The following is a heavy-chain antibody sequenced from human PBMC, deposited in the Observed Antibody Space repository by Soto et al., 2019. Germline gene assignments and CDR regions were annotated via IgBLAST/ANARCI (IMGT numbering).Heavy chain of an antibody. CDR1: GFTFNSYW. CDR3: ARGGFRQWLLDY. CDR2: INFDGTTT. D-gene: IGHD5-12*01. J-gene: IGHJ4*02. V-gene: IGHV3-74*01. Sequence: EVQLVESGGGLVQPGGSLRLSCAASGFTFNSYWIHWVRQAPGKGLVWVSRINFDGTTTNYADSVKGRFTISRDNAKNTQYLQMNSLRDEDTAVYYCARGGFRQWLLDYWGQGSLVTVSS.